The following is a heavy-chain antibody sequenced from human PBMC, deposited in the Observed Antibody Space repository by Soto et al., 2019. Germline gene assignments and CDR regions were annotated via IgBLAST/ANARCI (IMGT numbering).Heavy chain of an antibody. CDR1: GGSITSDYW. J-gene: IGHJ6*02. CDR3: ARTSGAPDYFYGMDV. D-gene: IGHD1-26*01. Sequence: QVRLQQSGPGLVKPSGTLSLTCGVSGGSITSDYWWSWVRQSPGKGLEWIGKIYYSGSTNYNPSLKSRVSMSIDKSKNQFTLRLDSVTAADTAVYYCARTSGAPDYFYGMDVWGQGTMVIVSS. V-gene: IGHV4-4*02. CDR2: IYYSGST.